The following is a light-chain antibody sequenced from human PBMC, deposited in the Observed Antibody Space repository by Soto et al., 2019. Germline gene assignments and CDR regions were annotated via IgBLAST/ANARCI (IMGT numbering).Light chain of an antibody. J-gene: IGKJ1*01. CDR3: QQHNNWPPWT. CDR2: GAS. V-gene: IGKV3-15*01. CDR1: QSVSSN. Sequence: EIVMTQSTATLSVSPGERATLSCRASQSVSSNLAWYQQKPGQAPRLLMYGASTRATGIPDSFSGSGSGTEFTLTISSLQSEDFAVYYCQQHNNWPPWTFGQGNKVEIK.